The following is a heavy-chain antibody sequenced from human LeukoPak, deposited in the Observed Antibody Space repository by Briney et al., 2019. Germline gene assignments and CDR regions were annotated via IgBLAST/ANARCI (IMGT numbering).Heavy chain of an antibody. CDR3: VRVWRPLYLDF. D-gene: IGHD3-3*01. Sequence: GGSLRLSCAASGFTFRNHGMHWVRQAPGKGLEWVAVIWYDGSIQYYADSVKGRFTISRDNSENTVSLQMNSLRAEDTAVYYCVRVWRPLYLDFWGQGTLVAVSS. J-gene: IGHJ4*02. CDR2: IWYDGSIQ. V-gene: IGHV3-33*01. CDR1: GFTFRNHG.